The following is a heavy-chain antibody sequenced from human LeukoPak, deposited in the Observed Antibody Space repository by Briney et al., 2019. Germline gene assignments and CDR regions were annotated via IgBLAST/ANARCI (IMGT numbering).Heavy chain of an antibody. V-gene: IGHV3-74*01. CDR2: IRSDGSIT. CDR1: GFTFSGYW. J-gene: IGHJ4*02. Sequence: GGSLRLSCAASGFTFSGYWMRRVRQAPGKGLAWVSVIRSDGSITTYADSVKGRFTISRDTAKNTLYLQMNSLRAEDTAVYYCARDGRSGNFDKWGQGTLVSVSS. CDR3: ARDGRSGNFDK. D-gene: IGHD1-26*01.